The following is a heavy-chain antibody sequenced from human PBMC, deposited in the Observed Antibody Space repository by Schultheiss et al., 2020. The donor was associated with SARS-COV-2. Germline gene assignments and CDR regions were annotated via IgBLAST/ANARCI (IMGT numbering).Heavy chain of an antibody. CDR1: GFTFSSYA. J-gene: IGHJ4*02. Sequence: GGSLRLSCAASGFTFSSYAMNWVRQAPGKGLEWVSYISSSGSTIYYADSVKGRFTISRDNAKNSLYLQMNSLRAEDTAVYYCARNPSLANSFDYWGQGTLVTVSS. CDR3: ARNPSLANSFDY. CDR2: ISSSGSTI. D-gene: IGHD1-1*01. V-gene: IGHV3-48*03.